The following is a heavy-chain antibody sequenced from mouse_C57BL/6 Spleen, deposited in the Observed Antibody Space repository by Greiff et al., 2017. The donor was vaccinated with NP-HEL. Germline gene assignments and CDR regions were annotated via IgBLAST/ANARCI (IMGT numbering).Heavy chain of an antibody. CDR3: ARHEALYDYIYYFDY. V-gene: IGHV1-62-2*01. D-gene: IGHD2-4*01. CDR1: GYTFTEYT. J-gene: IGHJ2*01. Sequence: LVESGAELVKPGASVKLSCKASGYTFTEYTIHWVKQRSGQGLEWIGWFYPGSGSIKYNEKFKDKATLTADKSSSTVYMELSRLTSEDSAVYFCARHEALYDYIYYFDYWGQGTTLTVSS. CDR2: FYPGSGSI.